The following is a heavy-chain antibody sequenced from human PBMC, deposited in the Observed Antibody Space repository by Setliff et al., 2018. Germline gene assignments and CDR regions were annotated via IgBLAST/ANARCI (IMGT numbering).Heavy chain of an antibody. D-gene: IGHD3-10*01. J-gene: IGHJ4*02. CDR1: GFTFSSFW. Sequence: GGSLRLSCAASGFTFSSFWMAWVRQSPGRGLEWVANINPHASEKYYVDSVKGRFTISRDNAKNSLSLQMNNLRTEDTAVYYCFGAGTCSYWGQGTLVTVSS. CDR3: FGAGTCSY. V-gene: IGHV3-7*01. CDR2: INPHASEK.